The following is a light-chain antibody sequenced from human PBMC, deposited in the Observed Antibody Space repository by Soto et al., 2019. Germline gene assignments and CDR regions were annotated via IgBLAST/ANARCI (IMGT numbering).Light chain of an antibody. J-gene: IGKJ4*01. CDR3: QQYDSLPLT. CDR2: DAS. Sequence: DIQMTQSPSSLSASVGDRVTIACQATQDIHSFLAWYQQKPGKAPKFLIFDASNLERGVPSRFSGGRSGRDFTFSISSLQPEDIATYFCQQYDSLPLTFGGGSKVEV. CDR1: QDIHSF. V-gene: IGKV1-33*01.